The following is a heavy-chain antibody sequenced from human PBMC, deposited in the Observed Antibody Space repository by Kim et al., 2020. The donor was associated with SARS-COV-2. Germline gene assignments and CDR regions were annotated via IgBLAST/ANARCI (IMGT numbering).Heavy chain of an antibody. D-gene: IGHD3-22*01. CDR3: ARKRADSSGFIDY. CDR2: VHHNGNT. Sequence: SDTLSLTCTVSSDSISDYYWSWIRQPPGKGLECIGYVHHNGNTNYNPSLKSRVPIAVHTSQTQFFLMLTSVTAADTAVYYCARKRADSSGFIDYWGQGVLVTVSS. J-gene: IGHJ4*02. CDR1: SDSISDYY. V-gene: IGHV4-59*01.